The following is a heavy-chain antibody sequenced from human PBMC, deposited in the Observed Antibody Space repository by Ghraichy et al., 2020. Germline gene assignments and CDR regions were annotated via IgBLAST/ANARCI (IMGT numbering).Heavy chain of an antibody. CDR1: GGSISSYY. CDR2: IYTSGST. Sequence: ESLNISCTVSGGSISSYYWSWIRQPAGKGLEWIGRIYTSGSTNYNPSLKSRVTMSVDTSKNQFSLKLSSVTAADTAVYYCARDPEDFWSGYFDYWGQGTLVTVSS. CDR3: ARDPEDFWSGYFDY. V-gene: IGHV4-4*07. J-gene: IGHJ4*02. D-gene: IGHD3-3*01.